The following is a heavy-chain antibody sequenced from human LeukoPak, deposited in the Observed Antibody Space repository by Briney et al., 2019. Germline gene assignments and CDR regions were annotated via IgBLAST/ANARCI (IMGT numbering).Heavy chain of an antibody. CDR1: GFTFSSYG. J-gene: IGHJ4*02. CDR3: ARERIYDRPHYFDY. CDR2: IWYDGSNK. V-gene: IGHV3-33*01. Sequence: GGSLRLSCAASGFTFSSYGMHWVRQAPGKGLEWVAVIWYDGSNKYYADSVKGRFTISRDNSKNTLYLQMNSLRAEDTAVYYCARERIYDRPHYFDYWGQGTLVTVSS. D-gene: IGHD3-9*01.